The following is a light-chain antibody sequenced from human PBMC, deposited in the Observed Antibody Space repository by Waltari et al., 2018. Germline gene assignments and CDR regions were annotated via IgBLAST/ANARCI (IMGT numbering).Light chain of an antibody. CDR2: QDT. CDR3: QAWDSRTYVV. J-gene: IGLJ2*01. V-gene: IGLV3-1*01. CDR1: KLEDKY. Sequence: SYELTQPPSLSVSPGQTATITCSGDKLEDKYVSWYQQKPGQSPVLVIFQDTRRPSGSPERFSGSSSGNTATLTISGTQTLDEADYYCQAWDSRTYVVFGGGTTVTVL.